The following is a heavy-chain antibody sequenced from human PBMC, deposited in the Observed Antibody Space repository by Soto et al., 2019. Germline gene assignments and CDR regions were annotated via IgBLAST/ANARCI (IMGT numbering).Heavy chain of an antibody. Sequence: PGGSLRLSCSASGFTFSSYSMNWVRQAPGKGLEWVSSISSSSSYIYYADSVKGRFTISRDNAKNSLYLQMNSLRAEDTAVYYCARDLGYCSGGSCYGRGWGQGTLVTVSS. CDR2: ISSSSSYI. V-gene: IGHV3-21*01. CDR3: ARDLGYCSGGSCYGRG. CDR1: GFTFSSYS. D-gene: IGHD2-15*01. J-gene: IGHJ4*02.